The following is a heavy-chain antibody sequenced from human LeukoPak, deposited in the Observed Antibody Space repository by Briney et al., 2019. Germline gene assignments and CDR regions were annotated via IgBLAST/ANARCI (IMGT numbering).Heavy chain of an antibody. CDR2: TYYRSKWYN. J-gene: IGHJ4*02. V-gene: IGHV6-1*01. CDR1: GDSVSSNSAA. D-gene: IGHD3-3*01. Sequence: SQTLSLTCAISGDSVSSNSAAWNWIRQSPSRGLEWLGRTYYRSKWYNDYAVSVKSRITINPDTSKNQFSLQLSSVTPEDTAVYYCARGTYDFWSGYYFAELEYYFDYWGQGTLVTVSS. CDR3: ARGTYDFWSGYYFAELEYYFDY.